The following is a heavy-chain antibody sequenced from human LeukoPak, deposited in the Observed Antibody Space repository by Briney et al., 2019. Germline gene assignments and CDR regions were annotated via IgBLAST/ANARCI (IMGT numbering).Heavy chain of an antibody. V-gene: IGHV1-69*04. CDR2: IIPILGIA. CDR1: GGTFSSYA. J-gene: IGHJ5*02. CDR3: ARGANYDFWSGYTTDGYNWFDP. D-gene: IGHD3-3*01. Sequence: SVKVSCKASGGTFSSYAISWVRQAPGQGLEWMGRIIPILGIANYAQKFQGRVTITADKSTSTAYMELSSLRSEDTAVYYCARGANYDFWSGYTTDGYNWFDPWGQGTPVTVSS.